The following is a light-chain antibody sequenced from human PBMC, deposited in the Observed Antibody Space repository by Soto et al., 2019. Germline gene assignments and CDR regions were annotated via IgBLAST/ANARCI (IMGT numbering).Light chain of an antibody. CDR1: QSVSNNY. CDR2: GAS. Sequence: IMLTQSPGTLSLSPGERATLSCRASQSVSNNYLAWYQQKPGQAPRLLIYGASNRATGIPDRFSGSGSGTDFTLTISSLEPEDFAVYYCQQRSNWLTFGGGTKVDIK. J-gene: IGKJ4*01. V-gene: IGKV3D-20*02. CDR3: QQRSNWLT.